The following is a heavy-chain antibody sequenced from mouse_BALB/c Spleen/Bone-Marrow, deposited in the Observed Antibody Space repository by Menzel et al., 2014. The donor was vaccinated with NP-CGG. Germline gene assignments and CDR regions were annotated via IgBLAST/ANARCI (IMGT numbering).Heavy chain of an antibody. CDR2: ISSGSSTI. J-gene: IGHJ2*01. CDR3: ARRYYGSSFSYFDY. D-gene: IGHD1-1*01. CDR1: GFTFSSFG. V-gene: IGHV5-17*02. Sequence: EVKLVESGGGLVQPGGSRKLSCAASGFTFSSFGMHWVRQAPEEGLEWVAYISSGSSTIYYADTVKGRFTISRDNPKNTLFLQMTSLRSEDTAMYYCARRYYGSSFSYFDYWGQGTALTVSS.